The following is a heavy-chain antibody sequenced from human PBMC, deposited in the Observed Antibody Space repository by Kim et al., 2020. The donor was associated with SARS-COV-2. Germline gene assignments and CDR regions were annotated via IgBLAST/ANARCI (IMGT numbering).Heavy chain of an antibody. J-gene: IGHJ6*02. CDR1: GYTFTGYY. D-gene: IGHD6-6*01. Sequence: ASVKVSCKASGYTFTGYYMHWVRQAPGQGLEWMGRINPNSGGTNYAQKFQGRVTMTRDTSISTAYMELSRLRSDDTAVYYCARWDRIAARPGGMDVWGQGTTVTVSS. CDR2: INPNSGGT. V-gene: IGHV1-2*06. CDR3: ARWDRIAARPGGMDV.